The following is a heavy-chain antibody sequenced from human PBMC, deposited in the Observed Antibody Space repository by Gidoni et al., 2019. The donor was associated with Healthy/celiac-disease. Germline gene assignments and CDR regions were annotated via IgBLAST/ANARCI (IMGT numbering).Heavy chain of an antibody. Sequence: QVQLVESGGGVVQPGRSLGLSWAASGFTFGSYGLHWGRQAPGKGLEWVEVISYDGRYKYYADSVKGRFTISRYNSKNTLYLQMNSLRAEDTAVYYCAKDLGGSGWYEANYYYGMDVWGQGTTVTVSS. CDR3: AKDLGGSGWYEANYYYGMDV. CDR2: ISYDGRYK. CDR1: GFTFGSYG. V-gene: IGHV3-30*18. J-gene: IGHJ6*02. D-gene: IGHD6-19*01.